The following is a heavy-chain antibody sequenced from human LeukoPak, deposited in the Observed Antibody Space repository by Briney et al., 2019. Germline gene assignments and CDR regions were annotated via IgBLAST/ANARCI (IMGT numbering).Heavy chain of an antibody. J-gene: IGHJ3*02. CDR1: GGSISSGGYY. CDR2: IYYSGST. V-gene: IGHV4-31*03. D-gene: IGHD6-13*01. Sequence: TLSLTCTVSGGSISSGGYYWSWIRQHPGKGLEWIGYIYYSGSTYYNPSLKSRVTISVDTSKNQFSLKLSSVTAADTAVYYCARERTAAGTDAFDIWGQGTMVTVSS. CDR3: ARERTAAGTDAFDI.